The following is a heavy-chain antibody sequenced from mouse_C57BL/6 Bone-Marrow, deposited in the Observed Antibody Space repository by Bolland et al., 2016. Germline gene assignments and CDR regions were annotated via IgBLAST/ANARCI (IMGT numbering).Heavy chain of an antibody. CDR2: DSET. Sequence: DSETHYNQKFKDKATLTVDKSSSTAYMQLSSLTSEDSAVYYCARDSSGWFAYWGQG. D-gene: IGHD3-2*02. CDR3: ARDSSGWFAY. J-gene: IGHJ3*01. V-gene: IGHV1-52*01.